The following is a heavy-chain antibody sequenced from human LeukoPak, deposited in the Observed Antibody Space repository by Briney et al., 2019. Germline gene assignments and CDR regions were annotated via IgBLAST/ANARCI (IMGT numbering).Heavy chain of an antibody. J-gene: IGHJ5*02. CDR1: GYTFTGYY. V-gene: IGHV1-2*02. D-gene: IGHD6-6*01. CDR3: ARRSSIAARPGWFDP. Sequence: ASVKVSCKASGYTFTGYYMHWVRQAPGQGLEWMGWINPNSGGTNYAQKFQGRVTMTRDTSISTAYMELSRLRSDDTAVYYCARRSSIAARPGWFDPWGQGTLVTVSS. CDR2: INPNSGGT.